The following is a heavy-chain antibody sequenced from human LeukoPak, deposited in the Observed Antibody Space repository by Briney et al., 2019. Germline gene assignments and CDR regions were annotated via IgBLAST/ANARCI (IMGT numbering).Heavy chain of an antibody. CDR3: ARDMEVWGVWGS. D-gene: IGHD3-16*01. J-gene: IGHJ4*02. V-gene: IGHV3-48*04. CDR2: ISSSSSTI. CDR1: GFTFSSYW. Sequence: GGSLRLSCAASGFTFSSYWMSWVRQAPGKGLEWVSYISSSSSTIYYADSVKGRFTISRDNAKNSLYLQTNSLRAEDTAVYYCARDMEVWGVWGSWGQGTLVTVSS.